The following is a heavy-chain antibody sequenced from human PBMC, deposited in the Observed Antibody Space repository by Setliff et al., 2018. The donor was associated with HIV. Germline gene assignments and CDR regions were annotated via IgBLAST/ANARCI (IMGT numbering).Heavy chain of an antibody. CDR2: ISGTGSHI. Sequence: PGESLKISCAASGFRFSGYGITWIRQAPGKGLEWVSSISGTGSHINYIDSVKGRFTISRDNSKNTVFLQMNSLRAGDTAVYHCASSMVRRVSEAFDTWGQGTMVTVSS. CDR3: ASSMVRRVSEAFDT. CDR1: GFRFSGYG. V-gene: IGHV3-23*01. D-gene: IGHD3-10*01. J-gene: IGHJ3*02.